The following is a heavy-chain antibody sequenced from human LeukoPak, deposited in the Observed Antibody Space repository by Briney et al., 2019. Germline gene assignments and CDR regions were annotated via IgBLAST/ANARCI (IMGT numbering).Heavy chain of an antibody. CDR1: GCTFSSYW. CDR2: IKQDGSEK. V-gene: IGHV3-7*01. Sequence: AGGSLRLSCAASGCTFSSYWMSWVRQAPGKGLEWVANIKQDGSEKYYVDSVKGRFTISRDNAKNSLYLQMNSLRAEDTAVYYCARILTYYDYVWGSYRYGYFDYWGQGTLVTVSS. CDR3: ARILTYYDYVWGSYRYGYFDY. D-gene: IGHD3-16*02. J-gene: IGHJ4*02.